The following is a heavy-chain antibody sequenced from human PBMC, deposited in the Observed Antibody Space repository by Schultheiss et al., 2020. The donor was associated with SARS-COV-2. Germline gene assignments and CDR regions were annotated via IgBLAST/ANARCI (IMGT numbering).Heavy chain of an antibody. CDR1: GGSISSSSYY. D-gene: IGHD6-13*01. J-gene: IGHJ6*02. Sequence: SQTLSLTCTVSGGSISSSSYYWSWIRQPPGKGLEWIGYIYYSGSTNYNPSLKSRVTISVDTSKNQFSLKLSSVTAADTAVYYCARDGAAAGTLAYYYYGMDVWGQGTTVTVSS. V-gene: IGHV4-61*01. CDR2: IYYSGST. CDR3: ARDGAAAGTLAYYYYGMDV.